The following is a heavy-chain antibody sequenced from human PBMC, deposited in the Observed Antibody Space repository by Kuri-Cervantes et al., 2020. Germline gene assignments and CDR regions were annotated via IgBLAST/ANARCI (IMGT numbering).Heavy chain of an antibody. CDR3: ARGRAPHRYYYYMDV. J-gene: IGHJ6*03. V-gene: IGHV4-34*01. Sequence: SETLSLTCAVYGGSFSGYYWSWIRQPPGKGLEWIGEINHSGSTNYNPSLKSRVTISVDTSKNQFSLKLSSVTAADTAVYHCARGRAPHRYYYYMDVWGKGTTVTVSS. CDR1: GGSFSGYY. CDR2: INHSGST.